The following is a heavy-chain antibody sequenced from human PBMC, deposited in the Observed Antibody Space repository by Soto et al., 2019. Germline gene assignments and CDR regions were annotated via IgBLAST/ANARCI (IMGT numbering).Heavy chain of an antibody. V-gene: IGHV4-30-4*08. D-gene: IGHD7-27*01. CDR3: AGDWGPYWFDP. Sequence: KTSETLSLTCSVSGGSISGDYYWGWIRQSPEKGLEWIGYIYYSGSSYSNPSLKSRVTISQDTSKNQVSLKMNSVTATDTAMYYCAGDWGPYWFDPWGQGILVTVSS. CDR2: IYYSGSS. CDR1: GGSISGDYY. J-gene: IGHJ5*02.